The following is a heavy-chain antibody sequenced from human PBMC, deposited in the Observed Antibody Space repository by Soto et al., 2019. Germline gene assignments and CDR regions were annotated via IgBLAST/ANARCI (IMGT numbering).Heavy chain of an antibody. Sequence: EVHLVESGGGLVQPGGSLRLSCAASGFTFSSYWMHWVRQAPGKGLVWVSRIDSDGSRTNYADSVKGRFTISRDNAKNTLYLQMNSLRAEDTALYYCARGSMRSLDIWGRGQWSPSLQ. V-gene: IGHV3-74*01. CDR3: ARGSMRSLDI. J-gene: IGHJ3*02. CDR1: GFTFSSYW. D-gene: IGHD3-22*01. CDR2: IDSDGSRT.